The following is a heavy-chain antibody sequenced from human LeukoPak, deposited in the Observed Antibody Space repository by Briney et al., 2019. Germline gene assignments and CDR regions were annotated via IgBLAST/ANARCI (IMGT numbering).Heavy chain of an antibody. V-gene: IGHV1-69*04. Sequence: EASVKVSCKASGGTFSSYAISWVRQAPGQGLEWMGRIIPILGIANYAQKFQGRVTITADKSTSTAYMELSSLRSEDTAVYYCARVSGYCSSTSCFPYYYYGMDVWGQGTTVTVSS. J-gene: IGHJ6*02. CDR3: ARVSGYCSSTSCFPYYYYGMDV. CDR1: GGTFSSYA. CDR2: IIPILGIA. D-gene: IGHD2-2*03.